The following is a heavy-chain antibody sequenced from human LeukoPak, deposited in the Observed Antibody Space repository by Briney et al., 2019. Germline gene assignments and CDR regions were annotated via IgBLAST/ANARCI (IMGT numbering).Heavy chain of an antibody. CDR3: ARGPYRDGYNFDY. J-gene: IGHJ4*02. Sequence: PSETLSLTCAVYGGSFSGYYWSWIRQPPGKGLEWVGEINHSGSTNYNPSLKSRVTISVDTSKNQFSLKLSSVTAADTAVCYCARGPYRDGYNFDYWGQGTLVTVSS. D-gene: IGHD5-24*01. V-gene: IGHV4-34*01. CDR2: INHSGST. CDR1: GGSFSGYY.